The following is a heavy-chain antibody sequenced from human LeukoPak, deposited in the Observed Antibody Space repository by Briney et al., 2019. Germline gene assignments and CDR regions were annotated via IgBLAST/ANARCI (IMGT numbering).Heavy chain of an antibody. J-gene: IGHJ4*02. V-gene: IGHV3-21*01. CDR3: VRVSDPTTVGSSTYSSSWYLRD. CDR1: GFTFSSYS. CDR2: ISSSSSYI. Sequence: GGSLRLSCAASGFTFSSYSMNWVRQAPGKGLEWVSSISSSSSYIYYADSMKGRFTISRDNAKNSLYLQMNSLRAEDTAVYYCVRVSDPTTVGSSTYSSSWYLRDWGQGTLVTVSS. D-gene: IGHD6-13*01.